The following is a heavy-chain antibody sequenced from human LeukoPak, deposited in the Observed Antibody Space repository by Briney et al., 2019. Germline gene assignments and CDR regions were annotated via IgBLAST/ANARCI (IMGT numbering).Heavy chain of an antibody. CDR2: LIPIYGSA. Sequence: SVKVSCKASGGGFTFTSHAISWVRQAPGQGLEWMGRLIPIYGSANYAQKFQGRVTITSDESTRTVYMELSSLRPEDSAVYYCAGFFYDNSGDAFDIWGQGTMVTVSS. CDR3: AGFFYDNSGDAFDI. CDR1: GGGFTFTSHA. D-gene: IGHD3-22*01. J-gene: IGHJ3*02. V-gene: IGHV1-69*13.